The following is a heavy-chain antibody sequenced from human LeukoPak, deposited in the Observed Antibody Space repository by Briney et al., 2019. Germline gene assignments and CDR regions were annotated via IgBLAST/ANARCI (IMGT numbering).Heavy chain of an antibody. Sequence: GGSLRLSCAASGFTFSSYWMSWVRQAPGKGLEWVANINQDGSEKYYVDSVKGRFTISRDNAKNSLYLQMNSLRAEDTAVYYCARDRESYYYDSSGYLDYWGQGTLVTVSS. V-gene: IGHV3-7*01. CDR3: ARDRESYYYDSSGYLDY. CDR1: GFTFSSYW. CDR2: INQDGSEK. D-gene: IGHD3-22*01. J-gene: IGHJ4*02.